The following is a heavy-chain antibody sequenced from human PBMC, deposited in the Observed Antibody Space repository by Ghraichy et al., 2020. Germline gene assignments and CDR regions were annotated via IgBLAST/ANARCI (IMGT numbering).Heavy chain of an antibody. J-gene: IGHJ6*02. Sequence: GGSLRLSCAASGFTFSSYSMNWVRQAPGKGLEWVSSISSSSSYIYYADSVKGRFTISRDNAKNSLYLQMNSLRAEDTAVYYCAREAHDYGVPWAGYYYGMDVWGQGTTVTVSS. CDR1: GFTFSSYS. D-gene: IGHD4-17*01. CDR3: AREAHDYGVPWAGYYYGMDV. CDR2: ISSSSSYI. V-gene: IGHV3-21*01.